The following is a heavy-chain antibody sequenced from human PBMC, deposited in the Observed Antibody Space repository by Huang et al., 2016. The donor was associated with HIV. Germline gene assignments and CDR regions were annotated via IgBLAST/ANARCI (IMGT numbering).Heavy chain of an antibody. Sequence: QVQLVESGGGVVQPGRSLRLSCAAYGFPFSSFAMDWVRQAPVKGVELRAVIAYDGNTKHDAYSVKGRFTGSIDNPKIRVSLDINSRRGEDTAVYFCARVATPAGGPVRGIIYPSTNDFWGQGTLVTVSS. J-gene: IGHJ4*02. V-gene: IGHV3-30-3*01. CDR3: ARVATPAGGPVRGIIYPSTNDF. CDR1: GFPFSSFA. CDR2: IAYDGNTK. D-gene: IGHD3-10*01.